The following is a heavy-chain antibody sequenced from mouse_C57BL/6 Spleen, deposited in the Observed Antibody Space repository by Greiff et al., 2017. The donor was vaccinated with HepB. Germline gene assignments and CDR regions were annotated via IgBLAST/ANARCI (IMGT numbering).Heavy chain of an antibody. J-gene: IGHJ4*01. CDR3: ARRGLERDYYAMDY. CDR2: ISSGSSTI. Sequence: EVRLVESGGGLVKPGGSLKLSCAASGFTFSDYGMHWVRQAPEKGLEWVAYISSGSSTIYYADTVKGRFTISRDNAKNTLFLQMTSRRSEDTAMYYCARRGLERDYYAMDYWGQGTSVTVSS. CDR1: GFTFSDYG. V-gene: IGHV5-17*01. D-gene: IGHD2-2*01.